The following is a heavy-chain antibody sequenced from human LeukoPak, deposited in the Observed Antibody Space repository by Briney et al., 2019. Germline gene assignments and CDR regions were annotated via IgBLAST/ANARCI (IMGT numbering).Heavy chain of an antibody. D-gene: IGHD4-11*01. V-gene: IGHV4-4*07. J-gene: IGHJ6*03. CDR2: IYTSGST. CDR3: AREITVDSYYYYMDV. Sequence: PSETLSLTCIVSGGSISSYYWSWIRQPAGKGLEWIGRIYTSGSTNYNPSLKSRVTMSVDTSKNQFSLKLSSVTAADTAVYYCAREITVDSYYYYMDVWGKGTTVTVSS. CDR1: GGSISSYY.